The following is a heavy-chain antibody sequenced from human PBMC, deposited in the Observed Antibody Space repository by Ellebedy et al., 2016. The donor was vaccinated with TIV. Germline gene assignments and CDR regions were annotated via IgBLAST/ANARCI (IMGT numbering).Heavy chain of an antibody. CDR3: ARLGFEDPYYYMDV. D-gene: IGHD3-10*01. CDR2: IYNSGST. J-gene: IGHJ6*03. Sequence: SETLSLTCSVSGGSISSYYWSWIRQTPGKGLEWIGYIYNSGSTDYNPSLKSRVTISVDTSKNQFSLRLRYVTAADTAVYYCARLGFEDPYYYMDVWGKGTTVTVSS. V-gene: IGHV4-59*01. CDR1: GGSISSYY.